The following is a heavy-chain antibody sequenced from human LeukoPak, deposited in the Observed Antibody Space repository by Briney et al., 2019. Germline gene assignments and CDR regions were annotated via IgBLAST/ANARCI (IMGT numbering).Heavy chain of an antibody. Sequence: PGGSLRLSCAASGFTVSSNYVSWVRQAPGKGLEWVSVICSGDNTYYADSVKGRFTISREKSKNTLYLEMKSLRTEDTAVYYCARTPGGYDSAWGSPVRYFDYWGQGTLVTVSS. J-gene: IGHJ4*02. CDR1: GFTVSSNY. V-gene: IGHV3-66*02. CDR3: ARTPGGYDSAWGSPVRYFDY. D-gene: IGHD3-16*01. CDR2: ICSGDNT.